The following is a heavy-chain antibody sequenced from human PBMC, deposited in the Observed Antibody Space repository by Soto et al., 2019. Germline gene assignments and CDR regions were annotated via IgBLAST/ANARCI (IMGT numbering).Heavy chain of an antibody. CDR2: IIPIFGTA. J-gene: IGHJ3*02. CDR3: ARDLDYDSANDAFDI. Sequence: ASVKVSCKASGGTFSSYAISWVRQAPGQGLEWMGGIIPIFGTANYAQKFQGRVTITADESTSTAYMELSSLRSEDTAVYYCARDLDYDSANDAFDIWGQGTMVTVSS. V-gene: IGHV1-69*13. CDR1: GGTFSSYA. D-gene: IGHD3-22*01.